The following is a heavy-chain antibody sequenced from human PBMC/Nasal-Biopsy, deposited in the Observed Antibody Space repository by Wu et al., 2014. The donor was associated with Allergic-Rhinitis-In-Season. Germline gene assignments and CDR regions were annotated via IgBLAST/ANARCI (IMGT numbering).Heavy chain of an antibody. J-gene: IGHJ4*01. D-gene: IGHD3-10*01. CDR3: ARDPLGAGYLYGLGSPDY. Sequence: ASGFAFSNSWMHWVRQAPGKGLMWVSLIYTDGATTSYADSVKGRFTISRDNAKRTLYLQMNSLRTEDTAVYYCARDPLGAGYLYGLGSPDYWGPGKSRSPSPQ. V-gene: IGHV3-74*03. CDR1: GFAFSNSW. CDR2: IYTDGATT.